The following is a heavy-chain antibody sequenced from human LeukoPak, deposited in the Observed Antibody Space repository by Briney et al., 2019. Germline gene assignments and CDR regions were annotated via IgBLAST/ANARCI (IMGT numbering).Heavy chain of an antibody. V-gene: IGHV1-8*03. J-gene: IGHJ3*02. D-gene: IGHD2-2*03. CDR1: GYTFTSYD. Sequence: ASVKVSCKASGYTFTSYDINWVRQATGQGLEWMGWMNPNSGNTGYAQKFQGRVTITRNTSINTAYMELSSLRSEDTAVYYCARFGYCSSTSCSSDAFDIWGQGTMVTVSS. CDR3: ARFGYCSSTSCSSDAFDI. CDR2: MNPNSGNT.